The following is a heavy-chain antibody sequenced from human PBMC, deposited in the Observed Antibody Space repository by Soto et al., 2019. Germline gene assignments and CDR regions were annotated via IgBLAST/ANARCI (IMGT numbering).Heavy chain of an antibody. CDR1: GFTFSSYA. CDR3: AKEGAPAAMDYYYMDV. V-gene: IGHV3-23*01. Sequence: GGSLRLSCAASGFTFSSYAMSWVRQAPGKGLEWVSAISGSGGSTYYADSVKGRFTISRDNSKNTLYLQMNSLRAEDTAVYYCAKEGAPAAMDYYYMDVWGKGTTVTVSS. J-gene: IGHJ6*03. CDR2: ISGSGGST. D-gene: IGHD2-2*01.